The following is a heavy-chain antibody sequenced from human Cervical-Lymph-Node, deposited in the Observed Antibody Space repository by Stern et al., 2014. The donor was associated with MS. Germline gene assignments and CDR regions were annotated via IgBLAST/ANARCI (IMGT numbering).Heavy chain of an antibody. D-gene: IGHD2-15*01. Sequence: QLQLQESGPGLVKPSQTLSLTCTVSGGPISSGTYYWSWIRQPAGKGLEWIGRIYTSGSTDYTSSLNSRVTLSVDMSKTQLPLRLPHVTAADTAVYYCARGRNGFGYDSWGQGTLATVSP. CDR2: IYTSGST. CDR1: GGPISSGTYY. J-gene: IGHJ4*02. CDR3: ARGRNGFGYDS. V-gene: IGHV4-61*02.